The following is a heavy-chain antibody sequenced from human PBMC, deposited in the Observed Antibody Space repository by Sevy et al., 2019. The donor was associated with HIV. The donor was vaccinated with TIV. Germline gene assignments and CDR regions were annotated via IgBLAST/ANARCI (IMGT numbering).Heavy chain of an antibody. V-gene: IGHV3-23*01. D-gene: IGHD2-15*01. CDR2: ISSSAGNT. CDR1: GFTFSSYV. J-gene: IGHJ4*02. Sequence: GGSLRLSCAASGFTFSSYVMTWVRQAPGKGLEWVSTISSSAGNTYYADSVKGRFTISRDNSKNTLYLQMNSLRAEDTAVYYCAKESTASGGYYFDYWGQGTLVTVSS. CDR3: AKESTASGGYYFDY.